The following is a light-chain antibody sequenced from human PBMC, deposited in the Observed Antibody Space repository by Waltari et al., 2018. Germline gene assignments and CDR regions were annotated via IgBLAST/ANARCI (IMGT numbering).Light chain of an antibody. CDR1: QSVSSSY. Sequence: EIVLTQSPGTLSLSPGERATLSCRASQSVSSSYLAWYQQRPGQAPRLIIYDASIRATGIPDKFSGSGSGTDFTLTISRLEPEDFAVYYCQQYGTSPFTFGPGTKVDIK. CDR3: QQYGTSPFT. CDR2: DAS. J-gene: IGKJ3*01. V-gene: IGKV3-20*01.